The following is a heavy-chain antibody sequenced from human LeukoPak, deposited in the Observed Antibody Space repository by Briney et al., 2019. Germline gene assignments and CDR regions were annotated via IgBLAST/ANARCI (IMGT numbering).Heavy chain of an antibody. Sequence: ASVKVSCKASGYTFTGYYMHWVQQAPGQGLEWMGWINPNSGGTNYAQKFQGRVTMTRDTSISTAYMELSRLRSDDTAVYYCARDDCSGGSCYREELDYWGQGTLVTVSS. D-gene: IGHD2-15*01. J-gene: IGHJ4*02. CDR2: INPNSGGT. V-gene: IGHV1-2*02. CDR1: GYTFTGYY. CDR3: ARDDCSGGSCYREELDY.